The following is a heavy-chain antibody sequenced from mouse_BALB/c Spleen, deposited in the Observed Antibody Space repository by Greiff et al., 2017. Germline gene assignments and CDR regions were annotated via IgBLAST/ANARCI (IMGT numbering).Heavy chain of an antibody. CDR2: ISSGGST. V-gene: IGHV5-6-5*01. CDR1: GFTFSSYA. CDR3: ARGYYGRSWFAY. J-gene: IGHJ3*01. D-gene: IGHD1-1*01. Sequence: EVKLVESGGGLVKPGGSLKLSCAASGFTFSSYAMSWVRQTPEKRLEWVASISSGGSTYYPDSVKGRFTISRDNARNILYLQMSSLRSEDTAMYYCARGYYGRSWFAYWGQGTLVTVSA.